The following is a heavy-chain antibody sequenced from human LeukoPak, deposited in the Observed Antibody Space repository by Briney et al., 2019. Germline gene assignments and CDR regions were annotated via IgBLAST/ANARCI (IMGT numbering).Heavy chain of an antibody. V-gene: IGHV4-59*01. CDR2: IYYSGST. Sequence: SETLSLTCTVSGGPISSYYWSWIRQPPGKGLEWIGYIYYSGSTNYNPSLKSRVTISVDTSKNQFSLKLSSVTAADTAVYYCARGSSSGFLYYFDYWGQGTLVTVSS. CDR1: GGPISSYY. D-gene: IGHD3-22*01. CDR3: ARGSSSGFLYYFDY. J-gene: IGHJ4*02.